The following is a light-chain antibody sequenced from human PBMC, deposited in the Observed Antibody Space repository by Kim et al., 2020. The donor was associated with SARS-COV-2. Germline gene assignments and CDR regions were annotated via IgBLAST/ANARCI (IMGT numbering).Light chain of an antibody. J-gene: IGKJ2*01. CDR1: QSVTSNN. CDR2: GTS. V-gene: IGKV3-20*01. Sequence: LSPGERATLSCRASQSVTSNNLAWVQQKPGQAPGLLIYGTSSRATGIPDRFSGSGSVTDFTLTISRLEPEDFAVYYCQQYDNSPYTFGQGTKLEI. CDR3: QQYDNSPYT.